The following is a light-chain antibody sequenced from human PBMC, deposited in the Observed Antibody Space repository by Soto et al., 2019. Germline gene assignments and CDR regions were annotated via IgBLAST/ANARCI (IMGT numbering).Light chain of an antibody. J-gene: IGKJ1*01. V-gene: IGKV3-20*01. CDR2: GAS. Sequence: EIVLTKSPGTLSLSPGARATLSCRASQSVSSNYLAWYQQKPGQAPRLLIYGASSRATGIPDWFSGSWSGTDFPLTISRLAPEDFAVYYCQQYGSSPPWTFGQGTRVEIK. CDR3: QQYGSSPPWT. CDR1: QSVSSNY.